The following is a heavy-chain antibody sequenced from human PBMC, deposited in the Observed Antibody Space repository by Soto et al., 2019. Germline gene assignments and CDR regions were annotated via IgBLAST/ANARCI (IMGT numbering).Heavy chain of an antibody. Sequence: RQPPGKGLEWIGEINHSGSTNYNPSLKSRVTISVDTSKNQFSLKLSSVTAADTAVYYCARGTEGMDVWGQGTTVTVSS. CDR3: ARGTEGMDV. V-gene: IGHV4-34*01. J-gene: IGHJ6*02. CDR2: INHSGST.